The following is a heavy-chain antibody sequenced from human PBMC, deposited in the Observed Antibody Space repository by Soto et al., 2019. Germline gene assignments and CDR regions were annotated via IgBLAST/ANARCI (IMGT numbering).Heavy chain of an antibody. Sequence: QVQLQQWGAGLVKPSETLSLSCAVYGQSFSGHSWAWIRQPPGKVLEWIGAINDSGSTHYNPSLKSRVTLSTDTSKNQFCLKLSSVSAADTAAYFCARGSGIVALPGELEDVNYDYWGKGTLVNVSS. CDR1: GQSFSGHS. V-gene: IGHV4-34*01. J-gene: IGHJ4*02. D-gene: IGHD1-1*01. CDR2: INDSGST. CDR3: ARGSGIVALPGELEDVNYDY.